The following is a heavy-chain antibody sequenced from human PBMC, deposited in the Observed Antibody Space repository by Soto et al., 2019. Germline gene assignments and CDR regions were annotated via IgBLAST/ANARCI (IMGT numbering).Heavy chain of an antibody. Sequence: SETLSLTCTVSGASIRSSYWSWIRQSPGKGLEWIGYVHYSGGTKDNPSLNGRVSLSIDTSKNQFSLKLSSVAAADTAVYYCVRGYYDSRGQSNTFDVWGQGTMVTVSS. CDR1: GASIRSSY. J-gene: IGHJ3*01. CDR2: VHYSGGT. D-gene: IGHD3-22*01. V-gene: IGHV4-59*01. CDR3: VRGYYDSRGQSNTFDV.